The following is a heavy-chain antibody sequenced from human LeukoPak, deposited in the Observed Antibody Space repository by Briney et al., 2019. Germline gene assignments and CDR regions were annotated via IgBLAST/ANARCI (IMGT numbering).Heavy chain of an antibody. CDR1: GYTFTIYG. D-gene: IGHD6-13*01. CDR2: ISAYNGNT. J-gene: IGHJ4*02. CDR3: SRDLPYSSSWESIDY. Sequence: ASVKVSCKASGYTFTIYGINWLRQAPGQGPEWMGWISAYNGNTKYAQNLQGRVTMTTDTSTSTAYMELRSLRSDDTAVYYCSRDLPYSSSWESIDYWGQGTLVTVSS. V-gene: IGHV1-18*01.